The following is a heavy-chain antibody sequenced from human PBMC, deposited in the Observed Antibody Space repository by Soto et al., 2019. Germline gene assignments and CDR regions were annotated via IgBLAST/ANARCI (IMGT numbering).Heavy chain of an antibody. CDR3: ARDKVGASYWYFDL. Sequence: QLQLQESGSGLVKPSQTLSLTCAVSGGSISSGGYSWSWIRQPPGKGLEWIGYIYHSGSTYYNPSLKSRVTISVDRSKHQFSLKLSSVTAADTAVYYCARDKVGASYWYFDLWGRGTLVTVSS. J-gene: IGHJ2*01. D-gene: IGHD1-26*01. CDR1: GGSISSGGYS. CDR2: IYHSGST. V-gene: IGHV4-30-2*01.